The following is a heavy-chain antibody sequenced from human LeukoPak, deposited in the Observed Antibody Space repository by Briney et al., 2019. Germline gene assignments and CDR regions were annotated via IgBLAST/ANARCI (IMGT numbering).Heavy chain of an antibody. CDR1: GDSISNFY. Sequence: SETLSLTCTVSGDSISNFYWNWIRQSPGKGLEWIGNIHYSGSSVYNPSLKSRGTISIGTSRKQFFLKLSSVTAADTAVYFCALAPNSNWFDFWGPGTLVTVSS. CDR2: IHYSGSS. D-gene: IGHD2-8*01. J-gene: IGHJ5*01. V-gene: IGHV4-59*08. CDR3: ALAPNSNWFDF.